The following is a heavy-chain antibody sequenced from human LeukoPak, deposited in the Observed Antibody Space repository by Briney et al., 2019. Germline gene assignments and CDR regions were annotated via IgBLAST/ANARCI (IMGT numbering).Heavy chain of an antibody. J-gene: IGHJ5*02. CDR1: GFTFDDYA. Sequence: AGGSLRLSCAASGFTFDDYAMHWVRQVPGKGLEWVSGITWSGDNMGYVDSVKGRFTISRDNAKKSLYLQMNSLRSEDTAFYYRTREITVTTGMPNWFDPWGQGTLVIVSS. CDR3: TREITVTTGMPNWFDP. D-gene: IGHD4-17*01. V-gene: IGHV3-9*01. CDR2: ITWSGDNM.